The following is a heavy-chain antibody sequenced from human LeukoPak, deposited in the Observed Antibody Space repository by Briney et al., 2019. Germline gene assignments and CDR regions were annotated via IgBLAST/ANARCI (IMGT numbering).Heavy chain of an antibody. Sequence: PGGSLRLSCAASGFTFSSYWMSWVRQAPGKGLEWVANIKQDGSEKYYVDSVKGRFTISRDNAKNSLYPQMNSLRAEDTAVYYCASFGWELLFDYWGQGTLVTVSS. V-gene: IGHV3-7*01. CDR3: ASFGWELLFDY. CDR2: IKQDGSEK. J-gene: IGHJ4*02. CDR1: GFTFSSYW. D-gene: IGHD1-26*01.